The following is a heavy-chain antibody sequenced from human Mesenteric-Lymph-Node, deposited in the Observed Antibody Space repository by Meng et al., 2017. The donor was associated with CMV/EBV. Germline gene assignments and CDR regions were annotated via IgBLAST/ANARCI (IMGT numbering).Heavy chain of an antibody. Sequence: GESLKISCAASGFTFSTYAMHWVRQAPGKGLEWVAVISYNGVNKYYADSVKGRFTISRDNSKNTLYLQINGLRAEDTAMYYCASYWSADYWGQGTLVTVSS. CDR1: GFTFSTYA. CDR3: ASYWSADY. J-gene: IGHJ4*02. D-gene: IGHD1-1*01. V-gene: IGHV3-30-3*01. CDR2: ISYNGVNK.